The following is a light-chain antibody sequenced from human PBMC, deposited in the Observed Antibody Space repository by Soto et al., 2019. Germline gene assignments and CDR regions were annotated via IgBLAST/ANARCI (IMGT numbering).Light chain of an antibody. CDR2: DVN. Sequence: QSVLTQPASVSGSPGQSITISCTGTSSDIGAFTFVSWYQQHPGTVPKLMIFDVNRRPSGVSDRFSGSKSGNTASLTISGLQAEDEGDYYCSSYTSSSTHVFGSGTKLTVL. V-gene: IGLV2-14*03. CDR3: SSYTSSSTHV. CDR1: SSDIGAFTF. J-gene: IGLJ1*01.